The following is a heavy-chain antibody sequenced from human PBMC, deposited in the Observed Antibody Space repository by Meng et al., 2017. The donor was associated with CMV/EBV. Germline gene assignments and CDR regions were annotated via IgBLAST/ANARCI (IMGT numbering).Heavy chain of an antibody. CDR2: ISSSSSYI. Sequence: GESLKISCAASGFTFSSYSMNWVRQAPGKGLEWVSSISSSSSYIYYADSVKGRFTISRDNAKNSLYLQMNSLRAEDTAVYYCARDREDAADYPRYYFDYWGQGTLVTVSS. CDR1: GFTFSSYS. D-gene: IGHD6-13*01. J-gene: IGHJ4*02. CDR3: ARDREDAADYPRYYFDY. V-gene: IGHV3-21*01.